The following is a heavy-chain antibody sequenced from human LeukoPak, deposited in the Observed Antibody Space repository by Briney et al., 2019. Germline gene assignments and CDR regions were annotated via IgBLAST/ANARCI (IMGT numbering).Heavy chain of an antibody. Sequence: SETLSLTCTVSGGSISSYYWSWIRQPPGKGLEWIGYIYYSGSTNYNPSLKSRGTISVDTSKNQFSLKLSSVTAADTAVYYCASLSEGMVYANFWGQGMLVTVSS. V-gene: IGHV4-59*08. J-gene: IGHJ4*02. CDR1: GGSISSYY. CDR3: ASLSEGMVYANF. CDR2: IYYSGST. D-gene: IGHD2-8*01.